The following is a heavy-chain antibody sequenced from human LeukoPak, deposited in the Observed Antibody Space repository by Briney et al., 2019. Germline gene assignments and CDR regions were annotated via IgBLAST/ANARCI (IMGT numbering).Heavy chain of an antibody. V-gene: IGHV3-23*01. Sequence: PGGSLRLSYAASGFTFSSYAMSWVRRAPGKGLDWDSGISGSGSSTSYADSVKGRFTISRDNSKSTLYLQMNSLRAEDTAVYYCARAASQYVVYYMDVWGKGTTVTVSS. J-gene: IGHJ6*03. CDR1: GFTFSSYA. CDR3: ARAASQYVVYYMDV. D-gene: IGHD2-2*01. CDR2: ISGSGSST.